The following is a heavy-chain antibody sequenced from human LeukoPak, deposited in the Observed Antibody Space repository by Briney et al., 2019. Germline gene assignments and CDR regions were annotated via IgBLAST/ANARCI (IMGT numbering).Heavy chain of an antibody. CDR3: VKDRGDGYRGFDY. CDR1: GFTFSSCG. V-gene: IGHV3-33*06. CDR2: IWYDGTHK. Sequence: PGGSLRLSCAASGFTFSSCGFHWVRQAPGKGLEWVAVIWYDGTHKYYADSVKGRLTISRDNSKNTVYLQMNSLRAEDTVVYYCVKDRGDGYRGFDYWGQGTLVTVSS. D-gene: IGHD5-24*01. J-gene: IGHJ4*02.